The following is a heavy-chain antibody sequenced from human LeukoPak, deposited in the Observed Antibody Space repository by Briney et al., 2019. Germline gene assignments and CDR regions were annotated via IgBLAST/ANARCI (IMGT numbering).Heavy chain of an antibody. Sequence: GESLKISCKGSGYSFTSYWIGWVRQMPGKGLEWMGIIYPGDSDTRYSPSFQGQVTISADKSISTAYLQWSSLKASDTAMYYCARQYTYCGGDCYPYYFDYWGQGTLVTVPS. J-gene: IGHJ4*02. CDR1: GYSFTSYW. CDR3: ARQYTYCGGDCYPYYFDY. V-gene: IGHV5-51*01. D-gene: IGHD2-21*02. CDR2: IYPGDSDT.